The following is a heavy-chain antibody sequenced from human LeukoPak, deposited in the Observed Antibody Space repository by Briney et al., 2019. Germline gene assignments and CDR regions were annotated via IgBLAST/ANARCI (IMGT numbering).Heavy chain of an antibody. CDR2: ISSSSSYT. CDR3: ARGDYDILTGYPYGYYYYGMDV. V-gene: IGHV3-11*06. D-gene: IGHD3-9*01. CDR1: GFTFSDCY. J-gene: IGHJ6*04. Sequence: GGSLRLSCAASGFTFSDCYMSWIRQAPGKGLEWVSYISSSSSYTNYADSVKGRFTISRDNAKNSLYLQMNSLRAEDTAVYYCARGDYDILTGYPYGYYYYGMDVWGKGTTVTVSS.